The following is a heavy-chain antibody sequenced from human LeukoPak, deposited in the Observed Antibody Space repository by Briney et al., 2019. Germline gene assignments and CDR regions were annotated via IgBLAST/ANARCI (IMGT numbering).Heavy chain of an antibody. Sequence: SETLSLTCTVSGGSISSYYWSWIRQPPGKGLEWIGYIYYSGSTNYNPSLKSRVTISVDTSKNQFSLKLSSVTAADTAVYYCARVLDDYGGNFLMGYWGQGTLVTVSS. J-gene: IGHJ4*02. V-gene: IGHV4-59*01. CDR2: IYYSGST. CDR1: GGSISSYY. D-gene: IGHD4-23*01. CDR3: ARVLDDYGGNFLMGY.